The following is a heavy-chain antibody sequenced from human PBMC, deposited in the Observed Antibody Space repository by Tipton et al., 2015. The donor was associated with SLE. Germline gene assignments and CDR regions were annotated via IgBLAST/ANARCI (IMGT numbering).Heavy chain of an antibody. CDR3: AAGRELINWFDP. D-gene: IGHD1-7*01. J-gene: IGHJ5*02. Sequence: GSLRLSCAASGSTFSRYWMHWVRQAPGKGLVWVSRINIDGGTTSYVDSVEGRFTISRDNAKNTLYLQMNSLRAEDTAVYYCAAGRELINWFDPWGQGTLVTVSS. V-gene: IGHV3-74*01. CDR2: INIDGGTT. CDR1: GSTFSRYW.